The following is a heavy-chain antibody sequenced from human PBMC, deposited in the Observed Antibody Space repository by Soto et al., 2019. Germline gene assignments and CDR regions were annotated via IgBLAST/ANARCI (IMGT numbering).Heavy chain of an antibody. D-gene: IGHD6-6*01. V-gene: IGHV1-69*01. Sequence: KVSCKASGGTFSSYAISWVRHAPGQGLEWMGGIIPIFGTANYAQKFQGRVTITADESTSTVYMELSSLRSEDTAVYYCARASTLEYSSSRYYYGMDVWGQGTTVTVSS. CDR3: ARASTLEYSSSRYYYGMDV. CDR1: GGTFSSYA. J-gene: IGHJ6*02. CDR2: IIPIFGTA.